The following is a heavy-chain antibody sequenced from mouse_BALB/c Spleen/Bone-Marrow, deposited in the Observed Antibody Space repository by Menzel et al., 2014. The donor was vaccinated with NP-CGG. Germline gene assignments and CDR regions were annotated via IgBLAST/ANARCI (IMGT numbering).Heavy chain of an antibody. Sequence: DVQLVESGGGLVQPGGSLKLSRVASGFDFSRYWMSWVRQAPGKGLEWIGEINPDSSTINYTPSLKDKFTISRDNAKNTLYLQMSKVRSEDTALYYCARPGWGNYVFVYWGQGTLVTVST. CDR1: GFDFSRYW. V-gene: IGHV4-1*02. CDR2: INPDSSTI. D-gene: IGHD2-1*01. CDR3: ARPGWGNYVFVY. J-gene: IGHJ3*01.